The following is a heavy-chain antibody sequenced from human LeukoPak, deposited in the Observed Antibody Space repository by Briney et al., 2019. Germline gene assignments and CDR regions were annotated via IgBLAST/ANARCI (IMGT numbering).Heavy chain of an antibody. CDR3: ARTARMITFGGVIATNFDY. D-gene: IGHD3-16*02. J-gene: IGHJ4*02. CDR1: GGSISSYY. CDR2: IYYSWST. Sequence: SETLSLTCTVSGGSISSYYWSWIRQPPGKGLEWIGYIYYSWSTNYNPSLKSRVTISVDTSKNQFSLKLSSVTAADTAVYYCARTARMITFGGVIATNFDYWGQGTLVTVSS. V-gene: IGHV4-59*01.